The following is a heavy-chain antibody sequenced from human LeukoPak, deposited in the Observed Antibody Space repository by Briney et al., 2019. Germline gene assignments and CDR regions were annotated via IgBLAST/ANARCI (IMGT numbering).Heavy chain of an antibody. CDR3: ATDPFFTTPVHYYGSGSQRYWFDP. CDR2: FDPEDGET. D-gene: IGHD3-10*01. J-gene: IGHJ5*02. CDR1: GYTLTELS. Sequence: ASVKVSCKVSGYTLTELSMHWVRQAPGKGLEWMGGFDPEDGETIYAQKFQGRVTMTEDTSTDTAYMELSSLRSEDTAVYYCATDPFFTTPVHYYGSGSQRYWFDPWGQGTLVTVSS. V-gene: IGHV1-24*01.